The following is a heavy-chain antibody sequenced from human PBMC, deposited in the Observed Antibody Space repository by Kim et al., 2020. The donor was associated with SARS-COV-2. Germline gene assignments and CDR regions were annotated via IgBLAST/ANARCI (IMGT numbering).Heavy chain of an antibody. Sequence: GGSLRLSCAASGFTFSDYYMSWIRQAPGKGLEWVSYISSSGSYTNYADSVKGRFTISRDNAKNSLYLQMNSLRAEDTAVYYCARVFAGAYYYDSSGYYSRAPYYFDYWGPGTLVTVSS. J-gene: IGHJ4*02. CDR2: ISSSGSYT. D-gene: IGHD3-22*01. CDR3: ARVFAGAYYYDSSGYYSRAPYYFDY. V-gene: IGHV3-11*05. CDR1: GFTFSDYY.